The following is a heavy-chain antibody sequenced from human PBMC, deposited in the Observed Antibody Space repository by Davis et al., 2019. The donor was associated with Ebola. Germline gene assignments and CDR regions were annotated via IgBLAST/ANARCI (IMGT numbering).Heavy chain of an antibody. V-gene: IGHV3-23*01. CDR1: GFTFSSYA. CDR3: ARDGMATIPPCDY. J-gene: IGHJ4*02. Sequence: PGGSLRLSCAASGFTFSSYAMSWVRQTPGKGLEWVSAISGSGGSTYYADSVKGRFTISRDNAKNSLYLQMNSLRAEDTAVYYCARDGMATIPPCDYWGQGTLVTVSS. CDR2: ISGSGGST. D-gene: IGHD5-24*01.